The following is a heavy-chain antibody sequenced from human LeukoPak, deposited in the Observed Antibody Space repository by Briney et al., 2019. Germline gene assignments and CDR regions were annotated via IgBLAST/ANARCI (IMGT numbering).Heavy chain of an antibody. CDR3: AKDSSGWTGFDY. Sequence: GGSLRLSCAASGFTFSSYEMNWVRQAPGKGLEWVSYISSSGSTIHYADSVKGRFTISRDNAKNSLYLQMNSLRAEDTAVYYCAKDSSGWTGFDYWGQGTLVTVSS. J-gene: IGHJ4*02. V-gene: IGHV3-48*03. D-gene: IGHD6-19*01. CDR1: GFTFSSYE. CDR2: ISSSGSTI.